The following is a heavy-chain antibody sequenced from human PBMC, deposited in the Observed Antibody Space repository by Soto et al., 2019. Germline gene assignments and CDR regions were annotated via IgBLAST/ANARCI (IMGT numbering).Heavy chain of an antibody. J-gene: IGHJ6*02. CDR1: GFTFSSYA. CDR2: IIGSGGRT. V-gene: IGHV3-23*01. CDR3: AKDRIMGSTTFWGMDV. D-gene: IGHD3-16*01. Sequence: EVQLLESGGGLVQPGGSLRLSCAASGFTFSSYAMSWVRQAPGKGLEWVSAIIGSGGRTYYADSVKGRFTISRDNSKNTLYLQMNSLRVADTAVYYCAKDRIMGSTTFWGMDVWGQGTTVTVSS.